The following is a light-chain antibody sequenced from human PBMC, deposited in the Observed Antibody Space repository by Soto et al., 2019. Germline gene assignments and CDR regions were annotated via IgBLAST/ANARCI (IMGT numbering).Light chain of an antibody. J-gene: IGKJ2*01. CDR1: QSVDSS. Sequence: EVVLTQSPATLSLSPGERATLSCRASQSVDSSLAWYQQKLGQAPRLLFYDASNRATGIPGRFSGSGSGTDFTLTISSLEPEDFAVYYCQQRGAFGQGTKVEIK. V-gene: IGKV3-11*01. CDR2: DAS. CDR3: QQRGA.